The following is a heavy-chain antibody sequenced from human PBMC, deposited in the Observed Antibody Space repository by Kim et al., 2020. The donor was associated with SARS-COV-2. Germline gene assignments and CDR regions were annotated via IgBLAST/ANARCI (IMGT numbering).Heavy chain of an antibody. CDR2: MSGMSGSGATT. J-gene: IGHJ4*02. V-gene: IGHV3-23*01. D-gene: IGHD2-21*02. Sequence: GGSLRLSCAASGFAFSNYAMSWVRQAPGKGLEWVSGMSGMSGSGATTYYADSVRGRFTVSRDNSKNTLFLQMNGLRAEDTAMYYCTKGGVGTTYHYFDYWGEGTLVTVSS. CDR1: GFAFSNYA. CDR3: TKGGVGTTYHYFDY.